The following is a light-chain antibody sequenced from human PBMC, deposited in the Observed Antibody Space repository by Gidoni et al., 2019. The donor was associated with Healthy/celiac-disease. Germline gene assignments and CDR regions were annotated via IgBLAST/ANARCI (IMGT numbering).Light chain of an antibody. Sequence: EFVLTQPPGTLSLSPGARATLSCRPSQSVSSSYLAWYQQKPGQAPRLLIYGASSRATGIPDRFSGSGSGTDFTLTISRLEPEDFAVYYCQQYGSSSYTFGQGTKLEIK. CDR1: QSVSSSY. J-gene: IGKJ2*01. V-gene: IGKV3-20*01. CDR2: GAS. CDR3: QQYGSSSYT.